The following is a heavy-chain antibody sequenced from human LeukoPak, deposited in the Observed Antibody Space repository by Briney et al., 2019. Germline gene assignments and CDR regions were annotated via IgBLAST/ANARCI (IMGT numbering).Heavy chain of an antibody. CDR2: IRYDGGNN. D-gene: IGHD6-19*01. Sequence: GGSLRLSCAASGFTFNTYGMHWVRQAPGKGLEWLTFIRYDGGNNLYADSVKGRFTISRDNSKNTLYLQMNSLRAEDTAVYYCAKVDWGSGWPAYDYWGQGTLVTVSS. CDR3: AKVDWGSGWPAYDY. CDR1: GFTFNTYG. V-gene: IGHV3-30*02. J-gene: IGHJ4*02.